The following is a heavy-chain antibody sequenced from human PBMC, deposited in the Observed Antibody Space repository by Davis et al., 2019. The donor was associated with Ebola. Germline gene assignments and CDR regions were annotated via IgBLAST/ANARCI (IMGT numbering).Heavy chain of an antibody. D-gene: IGHD1/OR15-1a*01. CDR1: GSSLSSHA. J-gene: IGHJ5*02. CDR3: AKDRGNNHYLLGFDP. V-gene: IGHV3-30-3*01. Sequence: PGGSLRLSCAASGSSLSSHAMHWVRQAPGKGLEWVAVISYDESYKYYADSVKGRFTISSDNSKNTLYLQMNSLRPGDTAVYYCAKDRGNNHYLLGFDPWGQGTLVTVSS. CDR2: ISYDESYK.